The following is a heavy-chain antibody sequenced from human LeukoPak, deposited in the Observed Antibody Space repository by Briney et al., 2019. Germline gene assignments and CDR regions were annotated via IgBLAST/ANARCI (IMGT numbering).Heavy chain of an antibody. V-gene: IGHV3-23*01. CDR1: GFTFRRNA. J-gene: IGHJ5*01. D-gene: IGHD3-22*01. CDR2: ITGSAESA. CDR3: AKEESSGYYYLDS. Sequence: GGSLRLSCAACGFTFRRNAMTWVRQAPGKGLEWVSTITGSAESAYYADSVKGRFSISRDNSKNTLHLQLKSLRAEDTAVYYCAKEESSGYYYLDSWGQGTLVTVSS.